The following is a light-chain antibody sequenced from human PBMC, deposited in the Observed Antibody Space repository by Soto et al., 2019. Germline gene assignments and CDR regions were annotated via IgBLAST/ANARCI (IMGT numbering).Light chain of an antibody. CDR2: EVS. V-gene: IGLV2-14*01. CDR3: SSYTSRSTLYV. J-gene: IGLJ1*01. Sequence: QSALTQPASVSGSPGQSITISCTGTSSDVGGYNYVSWYQQHPGKAPKLMIYEVSNRPSGVSNRFSGSKSGNTASLTISALQAEDEADYYCSSYTSRSTLYVFGTGTKVTV. CDR1: SSDVGGYNY.